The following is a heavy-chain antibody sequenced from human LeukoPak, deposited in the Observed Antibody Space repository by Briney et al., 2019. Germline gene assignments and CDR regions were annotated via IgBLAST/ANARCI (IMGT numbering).Heavy chain of an antibody. D-gene: IGHD3-3*01. CDR2: INPSGGST. J-gene: IGHJ3*02. CDR3: AVNDFWSGYYDAFDI. Sequence: ASVKVSCKASGYTFTSYYMHWVRQAPGQGLEWVGIINPSGGSTSYAQKFQGRVTMTRDTSTSTVYMELSSLRSEDTAVYYCAVNDFWSGYYDAFDIWGQGTMVTVSS. V-gene: IGHV1-46*01. CDR1: GYTFTSYY.